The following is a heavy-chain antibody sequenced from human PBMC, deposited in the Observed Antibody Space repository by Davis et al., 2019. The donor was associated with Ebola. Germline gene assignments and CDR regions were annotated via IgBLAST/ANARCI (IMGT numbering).Heavy chain of an antibody. J-gene: IGHJ5*02. Sequence: AASVKVSCKASGGTFSTYSISWVRQAPGQGLEWMGRIIPILAIPNYAQKLQGRVTMTTDTSTSTAYMELRSLRSDDTAVYYCARVIAARRLVDNWFDPWGQGTLVTVSS. D-gene: IGHD6-6*01. CDR3: ARVIAARRLVDNWFDP. V-gene: IGHV1-69*02. CDR1: GGTFSTYS. CDR2: IIPILAIP.